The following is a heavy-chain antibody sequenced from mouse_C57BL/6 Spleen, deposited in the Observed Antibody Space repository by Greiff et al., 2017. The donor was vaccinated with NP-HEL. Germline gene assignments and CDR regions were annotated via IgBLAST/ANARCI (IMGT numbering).Heavy chain of an antibody. CDR2: IDPSDSYT. CDR3: ERSYGNYGVDY. J-gene: IGHJ4*01. CDR1: GYTFTSYW. V-gene: IGHV1-59*01. Sequence: QVQLQQPGAELVRPGTSVKLSCKASGYTFTSYWMHWVKQRPGQGLEWIGVIDPSDSYTNYNQKLKGKATLTVDTSSNTAYMQLSSLTSEDSAVYYCERSYGNYGVDYWGQGTSVTVSS. D-gene: IGHD2-10*02.